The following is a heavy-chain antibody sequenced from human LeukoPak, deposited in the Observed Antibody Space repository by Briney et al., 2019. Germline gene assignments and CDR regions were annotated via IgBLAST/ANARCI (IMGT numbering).Heavy chain of an antibody. D-gene: IGHD6-13*01. CDR1: GYTFTSYA. J-gene: IGHJ3*02. Sequence: ASVKVSCKASGYTFTSYAMNWVRQAPGQGLEWMGWINTNTGNPTYAQGFTGRFVFSLDTSVSTAYLQISSLKAEDTAVYYCARRTAGQRLGAFDIWGQGTMVTVSS. V-gene: IGHV7-4-1*02. CDR3: ARRTAGQRLGAFDI. CDR2: INTNTGNP.